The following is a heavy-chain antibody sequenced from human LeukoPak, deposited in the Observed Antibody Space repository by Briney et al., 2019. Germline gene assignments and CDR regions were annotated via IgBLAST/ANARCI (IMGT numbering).Heavy chain of an antibody. CDR2: ISSSGSTI. V-gene: IGHV3-48*03. D-gene: IGHD3-10*01. Sequence: GGSLRLSCAASGFTFSSYEMNWVRQAPGKGLEWVSYISSSGSTIYYADSVKGRFTISRDNSENRLYLQMNSLRAEDTAVYFCARGYYYASGTYGSGTYSNNCFDPWGQGTLVTVSS. CDR3: ARGYYYASGTYGSGTYSNNCFDP. J-gene: IGHJ5*02. CDR1: GFTFSSYE.